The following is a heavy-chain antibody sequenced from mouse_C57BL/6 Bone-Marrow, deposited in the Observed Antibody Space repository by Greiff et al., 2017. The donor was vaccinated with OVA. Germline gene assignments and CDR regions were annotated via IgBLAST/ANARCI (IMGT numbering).Heavy chain of an antibody. CDR1: GYAFSSSW. Sequence: QVQLQQSGPELVKPGASVKISCKASGYAFSSSWMNWVKQRPGKGLEWIGRIYPGDGDTNYNGKFKGKATLTAAKSSSTAYMQLSSLTSEDSAVYFCARRSTAQATGFDYWGQGTTLTVSS. V-gene: IGHV1-82*01. J-gene: IGHJ2*01. D-gene: IGHD3-2*02. CDR3: ARRSTAQATGFDY. CDR2: IYPGDGDT.